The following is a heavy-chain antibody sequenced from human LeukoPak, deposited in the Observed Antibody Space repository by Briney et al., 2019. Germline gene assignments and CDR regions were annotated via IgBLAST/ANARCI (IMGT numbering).Heavy chain of an antibody. J-gene: IGHJ4*02. V-gene: IGHV1-46*01. CDR3: ASLPGSIAAAGTQVDY. D-gene: IGHD6-13*01. Sequence: ASVKVSCKAFGYTFTNNWMHWVRQAPGQGPEWMGLISPTGGSTAYAQKFQGRVTLTRDMSTSTDYLELSSLRSEDTAVYYCASLPGSIAAAGTQVDYWGQGTLVTVSS. CDR1: GYTFTNNW. CDR2: ISPTGGST.